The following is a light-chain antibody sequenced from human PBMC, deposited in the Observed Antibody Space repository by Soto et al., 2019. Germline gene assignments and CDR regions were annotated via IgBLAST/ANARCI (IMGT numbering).Light chain of an antibody. V-gene: IGKV3-20*01. J-gene: IGKJ1*01. CDR2: SAF. CDR3: QYYGSYPWT. CDR1: QSVSSNY. Sequence: EIVLTQSPGTLSLSPGERGTLSCRASQSVSSNYLAWYQQKPGQAPRLLIYSAFSRRTGIPDRFSGSGSGTDFTLTISRLEPEDFAVYYCQYYGSYPWTFGQGTKVQIK.